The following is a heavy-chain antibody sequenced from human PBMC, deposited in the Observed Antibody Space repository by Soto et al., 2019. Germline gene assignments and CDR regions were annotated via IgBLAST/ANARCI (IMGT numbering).Heavy chain of an antibody. CDR3: ARSCLEWFPFDY. CDR1: GYTFTGYY. J-gene: IGHJ4*02. CDR2: SNPNSGGT. V-gene: IGHV1-2*04. Sequence: ASVKVSCKASGYTFTGYYMHWVRQAPGQGLEWMGWSNPNSGGTNYAQKFQGWVTMTRDTSIGTAYMELSRLRSDDTAVYYCARSCLEWFPFDYWGQGTLVTVSS. D-gene: IGHD3-3*02.